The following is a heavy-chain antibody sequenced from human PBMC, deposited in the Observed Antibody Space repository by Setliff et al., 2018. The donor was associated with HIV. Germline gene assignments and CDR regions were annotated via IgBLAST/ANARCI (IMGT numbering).Heavy chain of an antibody. CDR2: MKTNSDTT. CDR3: VGERPGGLFEH. D-gene: IGHD3-10*01. J-gene: IGHJ4*02. CDR1: GYIFTDYY. V-gene: IGHV1-46*01. Sequence: ASVKVSCKASGYIFTDYYIHWVRQAPGQGLEWMGSMKTNSDTTFYAQRFQDRVTMTRDTSTNTVYMELSSLTAADTALYFCVGERPGGLFEHWGQGTLVTVSS.